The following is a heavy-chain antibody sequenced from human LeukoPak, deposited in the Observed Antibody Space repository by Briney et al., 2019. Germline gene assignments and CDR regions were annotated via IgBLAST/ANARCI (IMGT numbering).Heavy chain of an antibody. Sequence: PGGSLRLSCAASGFTVGSNYMSWVRQAPGKGLEWVSVIYSGGSTYYADSVKGRFTISRHNSKNTLYLQMNSLRAEDTAVYYCARDVCSGGSCYLGYGMDVWGQGTTVTVSS. CDR3: ARDVCSGGSCYLGYGMDV. CDR1: GFTVGSNY. V-gene: IGHV3-53*04. J-gene: IGHJ6*02. D-gene: IGHD2-15*01. CDR2: IYSGGST.